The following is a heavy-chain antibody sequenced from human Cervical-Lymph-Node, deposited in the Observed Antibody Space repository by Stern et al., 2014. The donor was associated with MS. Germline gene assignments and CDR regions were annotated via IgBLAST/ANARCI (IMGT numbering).Heavy chain of an antibody. CDR1: GYSFTANW. D-gene: IGHD4-17*01. J-gene: IGHJ4*02. CDR2: IYSGDSDT. CDR3: ARDYGDYAFDY. Sequence: EVQLVESGAEVKKPGESLKISCKGSGYSFTANWIAWVRQMPGKGLAWMGIIYSGDSDTKYRPSFQGQVTISADKSISTAYLQWSSLKASDTAMYYCARDYGDYAFDYWGQGTLVTVSS. V-gene: IGHV5-51*01.